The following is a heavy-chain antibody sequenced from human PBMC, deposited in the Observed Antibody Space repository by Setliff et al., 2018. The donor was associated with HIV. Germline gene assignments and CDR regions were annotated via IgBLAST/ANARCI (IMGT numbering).Heavy chain of an antibody. Sequence: SGTLSLTCAVYGGSFSGYYWSWIRQPPGKGLEWIGEINHSGSTNYNPSLKSRVTISVDTSKNQFSLKLSSVTAADTAVYYCARLQIYYFDYWVQGTLVTVSS. CDR1: GGSFSGYY. J-gene: IGHJ4*02. V-gene: IGHV4-34*01. CDR3: ARLQIYYFDY. CDR2: INHSGST.